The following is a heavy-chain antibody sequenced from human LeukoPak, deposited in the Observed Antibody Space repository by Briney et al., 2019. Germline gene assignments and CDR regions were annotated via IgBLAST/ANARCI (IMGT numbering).Heavy chain of an antibody. V-gene: IGHV2-5*02. CDR3: AHNRAALGLFDY. D-gene: IGHD5-18*01. J-gene: IGHJ4*02. CDR2: IFWDDDN. Sequence: ESGPTLETPTQTLQLTSTFFEFSLSTSGLALDWLRQPPRKSLECLALIFWDDDNRYTPSLKSRLTITKDTSKNQVVLTMTNMDPVDTATYYCAHNRAALGLFDYWGQGPLLTVSS. CDR1: EFSLSTSGLA.